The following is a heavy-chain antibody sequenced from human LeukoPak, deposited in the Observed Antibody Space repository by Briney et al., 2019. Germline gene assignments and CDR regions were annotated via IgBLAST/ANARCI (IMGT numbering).Heavy chain of an antibody. CDR2: IDNDGSDT. J-gene: IGHJ4*02. Sequence: HAGGSLRLSCAASGFTFSSYWMHWVRQAPGKGLVWVSRIDNDGSDTIYADSVKGRFTISRDNSKNTLYLQMNSLRAEDTAVYYCAKDHTIFGVVIIPVISSFPRFDYWGQGTLVTVSS. CDR3: AKDHTIFGVVIIPVISSFPRFDY. V-gene: IGHV3-74*01. D-gene: IGHD3-3*01. CDR1: GFTFSSYW.